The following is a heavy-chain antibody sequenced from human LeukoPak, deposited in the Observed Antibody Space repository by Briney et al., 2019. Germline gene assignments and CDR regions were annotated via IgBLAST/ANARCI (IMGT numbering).Heavy chain of an antibody. Sequence: GGSLRLSCAASGFTVSSNYMSWVRQAPGKGLEWVSVIYSGGSTYYADSVKGRFTISRDNSKNTLYLQMNSLRAEDTAVYYCARAPRFGVVIYYYYMDVWGKGTTVTVSS. D-gene: IGHD3-3*01. CDR3: ARAPRFGVVIYYYYMDV. J-gene: IGHJ6*03. CDR2: IYSGGST. CDR1: GFTVSSNY. V-gene: IGHV3-66*01.